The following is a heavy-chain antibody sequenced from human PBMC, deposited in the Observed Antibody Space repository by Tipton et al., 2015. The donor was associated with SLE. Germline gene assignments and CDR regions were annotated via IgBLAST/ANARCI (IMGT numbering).Heavy chain of an antibody. J-gene: IGHJ4*02. CDR2: IYHSGNT. CDR3: ARLTPWGYDY. CDR1: GGSISSGSHY. V-gene: IGHV4-39*07. D-gene: IGHD7-27*01. Sequence: GLVKPSETLSLTCTVSGGSISSGSHYWGWIRQSPGKGLEWIGSIYHSGNTNYNASLKSRVTISVDTSKTFFSLTLKSVTAADTVVYYCARLTPWGYDYWGPGMLVTVSS.